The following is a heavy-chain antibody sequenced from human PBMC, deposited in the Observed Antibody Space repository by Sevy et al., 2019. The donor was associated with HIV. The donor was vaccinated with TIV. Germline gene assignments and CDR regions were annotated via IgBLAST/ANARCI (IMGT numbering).Heavy chain of an antibody. CDR1: GFTFDDYA. J-gene: IGHJ6*02. CDR3: AKATSGSIVATKTTYYYYYYGMDV. V-gene: IGHV3-9*01. Sequence: GGSLRLSCAASGFTFDDYAMHWVRQAPGKGLEWVSGISWNSGSIGYADSVKGRFTSSRGNAKNSRYLQMNSLRAEDTALYYCAKATSGSIVATKTTYYYYYYGMDVWGQGTTVTVSS. CDR2: ISWNSGSI. D-gene: IGHD5-12*01.